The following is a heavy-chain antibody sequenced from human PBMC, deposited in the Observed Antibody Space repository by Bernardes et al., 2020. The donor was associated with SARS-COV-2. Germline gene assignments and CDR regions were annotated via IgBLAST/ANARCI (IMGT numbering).Heavy chain of an antibody. J-gene: IGHJ6*02. CDR1: GFTFSSYA. Sequence: GGSLRLSCAASGFTFSSYAMHWVRQAPGKGLEWVAVISYDGSNKYYADSVKGRFTISRDNSKNTLYLQMNSLRAEDTAVYYCAREFDIVVVPGGYGMDVWGQGTTVTVSS. D-gene: IGHD2-2*01. CDR2: ISYDGSNK. CDR3: AREFDIVVVPGGYGMDV. V-gene: IGHV3-30-3*01.